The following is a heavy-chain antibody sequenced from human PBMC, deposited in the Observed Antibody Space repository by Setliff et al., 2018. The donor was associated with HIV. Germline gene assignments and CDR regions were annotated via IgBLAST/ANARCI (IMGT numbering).Heavy chain of an antibody. CDR2: VYTSGST. Sequence: PSETLSLTCSASGGSMSTYYWSWIRQPAGKRLEWIGRVYTSGSTIYNPSLRSRVTMSVDTSKSQFSLKLNSVAAADTAVYYCARVFPPIRGAPFGTPPGAFDIWGQGTMVT. CDR1: GGSMSTYY. V-gene: IGHV4-4*07. CDR3: ARVFPPIRGAPFGTPPGAFDI. J-gene: IGHJ3*02. D-gene: IGHD2-15*01.